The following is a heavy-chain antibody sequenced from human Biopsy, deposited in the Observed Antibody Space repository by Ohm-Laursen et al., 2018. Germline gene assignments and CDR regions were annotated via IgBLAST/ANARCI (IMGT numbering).Heavy chain of an antibody. CDR2: INPASGST. J-gene: IGHJ4*02. CDR1: GYTFSNYY. V-gene: IGHV1-46*01. Sequence: ASVKVSCKPSGYTFSNYYLHWVRQAPGQAFEWMGLINPASGSTNLAQKFQGRVTMTRDTSTSTVYMQLSSLKSEDTAVYFCARGEGVIDWGQGTLVIVSS. D-gene: IGHD2-21*01. CDR3: ARGEGVID.